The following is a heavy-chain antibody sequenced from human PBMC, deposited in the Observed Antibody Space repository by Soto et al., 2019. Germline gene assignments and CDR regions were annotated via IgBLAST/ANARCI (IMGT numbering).Heavy chain of an antibody. V-gene: IGHV3-30-3*01. CDR2: MSFAGTTT. Sequence: VQLVESGGGVVLPGTSLRLSCVASGFSSSNYAMHWVRQALDKGLEWVAVMSFAGTTTYYADSVRGRFTISRDVSRNIVYLQMDTLGPEDTGGYYCARDVFYGGLYDFDSWGQGTVVTVSS. D-gene: IGHD2-8*01. CDR1: GFSSSNYA. CDR3: ARDVFYGGLYDFDS. J-gene: IGHJ4*02.